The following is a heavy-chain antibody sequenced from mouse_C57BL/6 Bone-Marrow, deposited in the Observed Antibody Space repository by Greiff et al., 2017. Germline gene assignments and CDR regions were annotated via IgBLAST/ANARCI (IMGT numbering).Heavy chain of an antibody. V-gene: IGHV5-4*03. CDR2: ISDGGSNT. Sequence: DVKLVESGGGLVKPGGSLKLSCAASGFTFSSYAMSWVRQTPEKRLEWVATISDGGSNTYYPDNVKGRFTISKDNANNNLYLQISHLKSEDTDMYSCARGWVIAVAWFAYWGQGTMVTVSA. D-gene: IGHD1-1*01. J-gene: IGHJ3*01. CDR1: GFTFSSYA. CDR3: ARGWVIAVAWFAY.